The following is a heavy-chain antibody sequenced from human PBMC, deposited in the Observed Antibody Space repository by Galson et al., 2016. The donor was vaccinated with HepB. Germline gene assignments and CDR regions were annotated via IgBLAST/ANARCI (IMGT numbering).Heavy chain of an antibody. J-gene: IGHJ4*02. D-gene: IGHD3/OR15-3a*01. CDR1: GFTFGSYS. CDR2: ISSSSTTI. CDR3: TRGFIGRCAGGQCD. Sequence: SLRLSCAASGFTFGSYSMNWVRQVPGKGLEWISYISSSSTTIYYADSVKGRFTISRDNVNQSLHLLMSSLRGDDTAVYYCTRGFIGRCAGGQCDWGQGTTVTVSS. V-gene: IGHV3-48*01.